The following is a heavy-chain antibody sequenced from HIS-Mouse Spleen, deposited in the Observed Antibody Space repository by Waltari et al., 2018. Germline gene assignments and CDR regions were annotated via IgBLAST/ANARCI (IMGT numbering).Heavy chain of an antibody. V-gene: IGHV3-23*01. CDR3: AKGGDYYGSGSYFDY. Sequence: EVQLLESGGGLVQPGGSLRLSCAASGFTFSSYAMSWVRHAPGKGLEWVSVISGSGGSTYYADSVKGRFTISRDNSKNTLYLQMNSLRAEDTAVYYCAKGGDYYGSGSYFDYWGQGTLVTVSS. CDR2: ISGSGGST. J-gene: IGHJ4*02. D-gene: IGHD3-10*01. CDR1: GFTFSSYA.